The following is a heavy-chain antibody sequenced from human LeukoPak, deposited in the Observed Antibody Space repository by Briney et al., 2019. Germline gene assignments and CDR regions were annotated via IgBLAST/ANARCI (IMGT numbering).Heavy chain of an antibody. D-gene: IGHD3-9*01. Sequence: GGSLRLSCAASGFTFSSYAMSWVRQAPGKGLEWVSAISGSGGSTYYADSVKGRFTISRDNAKNSLYLQMNSLRAEDTAVYYCARDFYDILTGYYFDYFDYWGQGTLVTVSS. CDR2: ISGSGGST. V-gene: IGHV3-23*01. CDR3: ARDFYDILTGYYFDYFDY. CDR1: GFTFSSYA. J-gene: IGHJ4*02.